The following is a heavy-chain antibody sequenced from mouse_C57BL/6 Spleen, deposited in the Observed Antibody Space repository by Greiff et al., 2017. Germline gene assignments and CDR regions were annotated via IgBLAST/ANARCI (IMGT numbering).Heavy chain of an antibody. CDR3: ARVGDYDAFAY. D-gene: IGHD2-4*01. CDR1: GYAFSSSW. J-gene: IGHJ3*01. Sequence: QVQLQQSGPELVKPGASVKISCKASGYAFSSSWMNWVKQRPGKGLEWIGRIYPGAGDTNYNGKFKGKATLTADKSSSTAYMQLSSLTSEDSAVYFCARVGDYDAFAYWGQGTLVTVSA. V-gene: IGHV1-82*01. CDR2: IYPGAGDT.